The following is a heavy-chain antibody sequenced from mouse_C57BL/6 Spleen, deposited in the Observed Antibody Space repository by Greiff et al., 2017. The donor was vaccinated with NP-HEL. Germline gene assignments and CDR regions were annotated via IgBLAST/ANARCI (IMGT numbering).Heavy chain of an antibody. CDR1: GYTFTSYW. J-gene: IGHJ3*01. CDR2: IDPSDSYT. CDR3: ARSDGSKGVFAY. Sequence: QVQLQQPGAELVKPGASVKLSCKASGYTFTSYWMQWVKQRPGQGLEWIGEIDPSDSYTNYNQKFKGKATLTVDTSSSTAYMQLSSLTSEDSAVYYCARSDGSKGVFAYWGQGTLVTVSA. D-gene: IGHD1-1*01. V-gene: IGHV1-50*01.